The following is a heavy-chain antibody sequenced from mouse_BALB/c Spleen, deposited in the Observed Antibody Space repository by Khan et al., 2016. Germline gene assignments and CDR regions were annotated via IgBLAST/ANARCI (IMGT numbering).Heavy chain of an antibody. CDR1: GYTFTNYG. V-gene: IGHV9-3-1*01. D-gene: IGHD4-1*01. Sequence: QIQLVQSGPELKKPGETVKISCKASGYTFTNYGMNWVKQAPGKGLKWMGWINTYTGEPTYADDFKGRFAFSLETSDSTAYLQINNLKNEYAATYFFAKLGLYYARDYWGQGTSVTVSS. CDR3: AKLGLYYARDY. CDR2: INTYTGEP. J-gene: IGHJ4*01.